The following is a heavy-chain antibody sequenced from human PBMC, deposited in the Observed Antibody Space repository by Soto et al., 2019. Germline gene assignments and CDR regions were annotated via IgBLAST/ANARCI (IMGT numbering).Heavy chain of an antibody. CDR2: ISYHGSTE. Sequence: QVQLVESGGGVVQPGRSLRLSGPASGFSFSIYAMHWVRQAPGKGLEWVAVISYHGSTEYYGDSVKGRFTISRDNSKNTLYLQMYSLRPEDTAIYYCARGYSYGPNWESDALDIWGQGAMVTVSS. V-gene: IGHV3-30-3*01. CDR1: GFSFSIYA. J-gene: IGHJ3*02. CDR3: ARGYSYGPNWESDALDI. D-gene: IGHD5-18*01.